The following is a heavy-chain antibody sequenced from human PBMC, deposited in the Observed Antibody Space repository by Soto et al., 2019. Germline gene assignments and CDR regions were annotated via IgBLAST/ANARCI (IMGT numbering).Heavy chain of an antibody. CDR3: GRLFCGVDCSSGSAKYFQH. CDR2: IYPGDSDT. V-gene: IGHV5-51*01. CDR1: GYSFTSYW. D-gene: IGHD2-21*01. Sequence: GESLKISCKGSGYSFTSYWIGWVRQMPGKGLEWMGIIYPGDSDTRYSPSFQGQVTISADKSISTPYLQWSSLKASDTDMNYYGRLFCGVDCSSGSAKYFQHGGQGTLVTVSS. J-gene: IGHJ1*01.